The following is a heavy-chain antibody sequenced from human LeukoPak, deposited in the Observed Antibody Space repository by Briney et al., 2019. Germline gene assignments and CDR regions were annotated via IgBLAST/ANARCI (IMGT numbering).Heavy chain of an antibody. J-gene: IGHJ4*02. V-gene: IGHV3-48*02. CDR2: ISSSSIII. CDR3: ARGLPRSTGDPLGY. D-gene: IGHD7-27*01. Sequence: GGSLRLSCAASEFTFSTYGMNWVDQAPGKGLEWISYISSSSIIIYYADSVKGRFTISRDNAKNSLFLQMNSLRDGDTAVYYCARGLPRSTGDPLGYWGQGTLVTVSS. CDR1: EFTFSTYG.